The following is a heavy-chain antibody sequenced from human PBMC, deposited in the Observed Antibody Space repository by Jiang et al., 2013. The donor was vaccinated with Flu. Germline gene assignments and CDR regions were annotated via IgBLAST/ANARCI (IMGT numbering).Heavy chain of an antibody. V-gene: IGHV4-59*01. CDR1: GGSISSYY. D-gene: IGHD2-21*02. Sequence: SGSGLVKPSETLSLTCTVSGGSISSYYWSWIRQPPGKGLEWIGYIYYSGSTNYNPSLKSRVTISVDTSKNQFSLKLSSVTAADTAVYYCARGRGDSSYYYYGMDVWGQGTTV. CDR3: ARGRGDSSYYYYGMDV. J-gene: IGHJ6*02. CDR2: IYYSGST.